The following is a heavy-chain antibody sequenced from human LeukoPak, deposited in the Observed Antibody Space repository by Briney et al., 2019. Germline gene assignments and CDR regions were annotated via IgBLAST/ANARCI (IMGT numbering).Heavy chain of an antibody. CDR1: GFTFSSYA. Sequence: GGSLRLSCAASGFTFSSYAMHWVRQAPVKGLEYVSAISSNGGSTYYANSVKGRFTISRDNSKNTLYLQIGSLRAEDMAVYYCARAPLAAAGAFDIWGQGTMVTVSS. J-gene: IGHJ3*02. V-gene: IGHV3-64*01. CDR3: ARAPLAAAGAFDI. CDR2: ISSNGGST. D-gene: IGHD6-13*01.